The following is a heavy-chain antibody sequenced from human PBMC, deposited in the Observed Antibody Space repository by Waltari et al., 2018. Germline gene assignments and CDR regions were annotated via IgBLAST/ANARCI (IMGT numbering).Heavy chain of an antibody. CDR1: EFTFSNYA. J-gene: IGHJ4*02. D-gene: IGHD3-10*01. Sequence: QVQLVESGGGVVQPGRSLRLSCAASEFTFSNYAMHWVRQAPGKGLEWVLIISYDGSDKYYADSVKGRFTISRDNSKNTLYLQMNSLRTEDTALYYCARDIYGSGSYQFDYWGQGTLVTVSS. CDR3: ARDIYGSGSYQFDY. V-gene: IGHV3-30*01. CDR2: ISYDGSDK.